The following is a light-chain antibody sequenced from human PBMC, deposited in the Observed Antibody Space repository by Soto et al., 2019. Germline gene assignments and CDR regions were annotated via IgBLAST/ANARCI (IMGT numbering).Light chain of an antibody. CDR3: SSYTTSSIV. CDR2: EVS. CDR1: SSDVGGYKY. V-gene: IGLV2-14*01. Sequence: QSDLAQPASVSGSRGQSITLSWTGTSSDVGGYKYVSWYQHHPGKAPKLMIYEVSNRPSGVSNRFSGSKSGNTASLTISGLQAEDEADYYCSSYTTSSIVFGTGTKVTVL. J-gene: IGLJ1*01.